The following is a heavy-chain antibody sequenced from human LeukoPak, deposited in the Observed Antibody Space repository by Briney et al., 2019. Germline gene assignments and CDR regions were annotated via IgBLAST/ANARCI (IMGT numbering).Heavy chain of an antibody. J-gene: IGHJ4*02. CDR3: ARSGLYSSGWCDY. D-gene: IGHD6-19*01. CDR2: INSSSSFT. Sequence: GGSLRLSCAASGFSFSDYYMSWIRQAPGKGLEWVSYINSSSSFTNYADSVKGRFTISRDNSNNSLYLQMNSLRAEDTAVYYCARSGLYSSGWCDYWGQGTLVTVSS. V-gene: IGHV3-11*06. CDR1: GFSFSDYY.